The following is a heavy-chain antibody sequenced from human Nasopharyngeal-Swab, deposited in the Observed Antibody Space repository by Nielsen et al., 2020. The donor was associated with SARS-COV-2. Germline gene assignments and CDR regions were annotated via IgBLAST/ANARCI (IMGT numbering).Heavy chain of an antibody. Sequence: LRLSCTVSGGSISSGDYYWSWIRQPPGKGLEWIGYIYYSGSTYYNPSLKSRVTISVDTSKNQFSLKLSSVTAADTAVYYCARDSGYEQGAGFDYWGQGTLVTVSS. V-gene: IGHV4-30-4*01. CDR1: GGSISSGDYY. CDR2: IYYSGST. D-gene: IGHD5-12*01. CDR3: ARDSGYEQGAGFDY. J-gene: IGHJ4*02.